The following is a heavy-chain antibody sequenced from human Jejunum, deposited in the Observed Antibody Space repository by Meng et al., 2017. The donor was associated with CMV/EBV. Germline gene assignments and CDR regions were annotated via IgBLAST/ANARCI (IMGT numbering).Heavy chain of an antibody. D-gene: IGHD6-13*01. CDR3: ASRSRNDESSSLYFFDY. CDR2: IYYSGST. CDR1: SGSYY. J-gene: IGHJ4*02. Sequence: SGSYYWGWIRQPPGKGLEWVASIYYSGSTSYNVALKGRVTISEAPSKNQFSLKLSSVTAADTAVYYCASRSRNDESSSLYFFDYWGQGTRVTVSS. V-gene: IGHV4-39*07.